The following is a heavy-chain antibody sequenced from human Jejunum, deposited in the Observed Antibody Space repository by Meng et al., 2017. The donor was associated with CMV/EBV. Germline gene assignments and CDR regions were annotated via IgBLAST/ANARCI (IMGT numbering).Heavy chain of an antibody. CDR3: AREIGSGGAPDY. CDR2: XTRGSTNT. Sequence: FTFSGYRMNWIRHAPGKGLEWVSSXTRGSTNTYYADSVKGRFTISRDNAQNSLFLQMDSLRADDTAVYYCAREIGSGGAPDYWGQGTLVTVSS. J-gene: IGHJ4*02. D-gene: IGHD3-16*01. V-gene: IGHV3-21*01. CDR1: FTFSGYR.